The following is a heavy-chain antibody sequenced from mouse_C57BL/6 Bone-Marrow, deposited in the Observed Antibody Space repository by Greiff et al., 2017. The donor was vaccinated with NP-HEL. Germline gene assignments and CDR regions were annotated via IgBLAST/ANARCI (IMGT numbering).Heavy chain of an antibody. CDR3: ARSDDGSSYSYWYFDV. D-gene: IGHD1-1*01. CDR1: GYTFTDYY. CDR2: INPYNGGT. V-gene: IGHV1-19*01. J-gene: IGHJ1*03. Sequence: EVQLQQSGPVLVKPGASVKMSCKASGYTFTDYYMNWVKQSHGKSLEWIGVINPYNGGTSYNQKFKGKATLTVDKSSSTAYMELNSLTSEDSAVYYCARSDDGSSYSYWYFDVWGTGTTVTVSS.